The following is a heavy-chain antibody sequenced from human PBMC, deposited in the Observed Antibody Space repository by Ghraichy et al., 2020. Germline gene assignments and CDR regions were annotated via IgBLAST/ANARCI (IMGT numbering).Heavy chain of an antibody. CDR1: GDSVSIGSDA. D-gene: IGHD1-26*01. CDR2: TYYRSKWYN. J-gene: IGHJ4*02. CDR3: ARLKWETRTFDY. Sequence: SQTLSLTCAISGDSVSIGSDAWNWIRQSPSRGLEWLGRTYYRSKWYNDYALSVKSRLTINPDTSKNQFSLQLNSVTPEDTAVYFCARLKWETRTFDYWGQGNLVTVSS. V-gene: IGHV6-1*01.